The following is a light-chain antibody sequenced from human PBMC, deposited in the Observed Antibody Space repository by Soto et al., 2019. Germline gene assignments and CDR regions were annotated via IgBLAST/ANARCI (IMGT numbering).Light chain of an antibody. CDR3: QYYDSSRT. CDR1: QDVASTY. Sequence: IVLTQSPDTLSLSPGERATLSCRASQDVASTYLAWYQQKPGQAPRILIYGASGRAAGVAERFSGSGSGTQFTLTSSRLEPEDFAVYYCQYYDSSRTFAQGTRLEI. J-gene: IGKJ1*01. CDR2: GAS. V-gene: IGKV3-20*01.